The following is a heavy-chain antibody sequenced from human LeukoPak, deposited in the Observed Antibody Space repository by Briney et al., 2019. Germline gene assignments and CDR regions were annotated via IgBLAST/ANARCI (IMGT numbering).Heavy chain of an antibody. CDR3: AKSGYNRFDY. V-gene: IGHV3-23*01. CDR1: GFTFSSSA. Sequence: GGSLRLSCAASGFTFSSSAMSWVRQAPGKGLEWVSTISGSDSSTYYADSVKGRFTISRDNSMNTLYLQMNSLRADDTAVYYCAKSGYNRFDYWGQGTLVTVSS. CDR2: ISGSDSST. D-gene: IGHD5-24*01. J-gene: IGHJ4*02.